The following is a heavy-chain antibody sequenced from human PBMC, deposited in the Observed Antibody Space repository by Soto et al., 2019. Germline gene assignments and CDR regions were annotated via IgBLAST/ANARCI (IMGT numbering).Heavy chain of an antibody. Sequence: GGSLRLSCAASGFSFSTYAMNWVRQAPGKGLEWVAYISSSGMTIYYADSVKGRFTISRDNAENSLYLQMHSLRDEDTAIYFCAKMYQLQNNDYYYFYLDVRGKGTTVSVSS. CDR2: ISSSGMTI. CDR3: AKMYQLQNNDYYYFYLDV. J-gene: IGHJ6*03. D-gene: IGHD2-2*01. CDR1: GFSFSTYA. V-gene: IGHV3-48*02.